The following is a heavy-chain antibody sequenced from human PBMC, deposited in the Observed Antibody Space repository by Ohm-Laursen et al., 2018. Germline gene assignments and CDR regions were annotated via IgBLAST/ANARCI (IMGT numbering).Heavy chain of an antibody. D-gene: IGHD2-21*02. CDR2: MNPNSGNT. CDR3: ARVPAVTSRQGYYYYGMDV. V-gene: IGHV1-8*01. CDR1: GYTFTSYD. J-gene: IGHJ6*02. Sequence: GSSVKVSCKASGYTFTSYDINWVRQATGQGLEWMGWMNPNSGNTGYAQKFQGRVTMTRNTSINTAYMELSSLRSGDTAVYYCARVPAVTSRQGYYYYGMDVWGQGTTVTVSS.